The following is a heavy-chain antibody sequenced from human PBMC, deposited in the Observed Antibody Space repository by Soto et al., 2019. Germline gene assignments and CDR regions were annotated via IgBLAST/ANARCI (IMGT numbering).Heavy chain of an antibody. CDR2: IKSKTDGGTT. V-gene: IGHV3-15*01. J-gene: IGHJ4*01. Sequence: GGSLRLSCAASGFTFSNAWMSWVRQAPGKGLEWVGRIKSKTDGGTTDYAAPVKGRFTISRDDSKNTLYLQMNSLKTEDTAVYYCTTDQTWELLLVDYWGHGTLVTVSS. CDR1: GFTFSNAW. CDR3: TTDQTWELLLVDY. D-gene: IGHD1-26*01.